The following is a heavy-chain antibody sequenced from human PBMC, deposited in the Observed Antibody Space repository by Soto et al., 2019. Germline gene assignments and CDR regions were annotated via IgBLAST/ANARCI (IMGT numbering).Heavy chain of an antibody. D-gene: IGHD2-15*01. CDR3: AREYYCSGGSCYKGILFDY. V-gene: IGHV1-18*01. J-gene: IGHJ4*02. Sequence: QVQLVQSGAEVKKPGASVKVSCKASGYTFTSYGISWVRQAPGQGLEWMGWISAYNGNTNYAQKLQGRVTMTTDTSTSTAYMELRSLRSDDTAVYYCAREYYCSGGSCYKGILFDYWGQGTLVTVSS. CDR1: GYTFTSYG. CDR2: ISAYNGNT.